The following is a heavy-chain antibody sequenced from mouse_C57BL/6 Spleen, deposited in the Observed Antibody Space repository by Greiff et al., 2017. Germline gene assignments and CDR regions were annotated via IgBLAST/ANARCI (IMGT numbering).Heavy chain of an antibody. J-gene: IGHJ4*01. CDR2: IYPGGGYT. V-gene: IGHV1-63*01. D-gene: IGHD2-3*01. CDR3: AREDGPYAMDY. CDR1: GYTFTNYW. Sequence: QVQLKESGAELVRPGTSVKMSCKASGYTFTNYWLGWAKQRPGHGLEWIGDIYPGGGYTNYNEKFKGKATLTADKSSSTAYMQFSSLTSEDSAIYYCAREDGPYAMDYWGQGTSVTVSS.